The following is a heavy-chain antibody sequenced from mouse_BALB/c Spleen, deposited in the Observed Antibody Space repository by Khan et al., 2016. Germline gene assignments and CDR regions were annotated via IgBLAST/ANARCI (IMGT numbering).Heavy chain of an antibody. Sequence: VQLQESGAELVRSGASVKLSCKASGYIFTSYCINWVKQRPEQGLEWIGSIYPEDGYTNYDQKFKAKAALTADKSSSTAYMQLSSPTSEDSAVYYCTRSGASFYDYWGQGTTLTVSS. D-gene: IGHD6-2*01. CDR1: GYIFTSYC. V-gene: IGHV1-69*02. J-gene: IGHJ2*01. CDR2: IYPEDGYT. CDR3: TRSGASFYDY.